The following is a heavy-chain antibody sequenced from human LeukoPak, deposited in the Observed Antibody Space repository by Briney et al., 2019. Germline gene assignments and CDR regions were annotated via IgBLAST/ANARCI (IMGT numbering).Heavy chain of an antibody. CDR2: ISAYNGDT. CDR3: ARDVPSGSYDY. Sequence: ASVKVSCKASGYTFNKYGISWVRQAPGQGLEWMGWISAYNGDTKYAQKFQGRVTITADKSTSTAYMELSSLRSEDTAVYYCARDVPSGSYDYWGQGTLVTVSS. J-gene: IGHJ4*02. V-gene: IGHV1-18*01. CDR1: GYTFNKYG. D-gene: IGHD1-26*01.